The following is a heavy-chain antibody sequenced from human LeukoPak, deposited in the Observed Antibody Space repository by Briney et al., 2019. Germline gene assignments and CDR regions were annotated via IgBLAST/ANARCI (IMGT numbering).Heavy chain of an antibody. D-gene: IGHD6-13*01. Sequence: SETLSLTCAVSGGSINSSNWWSWVRQPPGKGLEWIGEIYHSGSTNYNPSLKSRVTISVDKSKNQFSLKLSSVTAADTAVYYCAGDEAAAHFDYWGQETLVTVSS. CDR3: AGDEAAAHFDY. CDR2: IYHSGST. CDR1: GGSINSSNW. V-gene: IGHV4-4*02. J-gene: IGHJ4*02.